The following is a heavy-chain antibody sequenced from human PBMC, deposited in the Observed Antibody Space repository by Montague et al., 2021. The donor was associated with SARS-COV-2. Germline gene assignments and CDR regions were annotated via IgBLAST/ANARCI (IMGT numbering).Heavy chain of an antibody. V-gene: IGHV3-30*18. CDR2: ISYDGSNK. Sequence: SLRLSYAASGFTFSSYGMHWARQAPGKGLEWVAVISYDGSNKYYADSVKGRFTISRDNSKNTLYLQMNSLRAEDTAVYYCAKDFTSLMVYAMVYYYYGMDVWGQGTTVTVSS. D-gene: IGHD2-8*01. CDR3: AKDFTSLMVYAMVYYYYGMDV. J-gene: IGHJ6*02. CDR1: GFTFSSYG.